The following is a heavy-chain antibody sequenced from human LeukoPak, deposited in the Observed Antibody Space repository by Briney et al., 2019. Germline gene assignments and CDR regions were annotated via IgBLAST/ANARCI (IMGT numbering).Heavy chain of an antibody. V-gene: IGHV1-2*02. CDR3: ARVPSYYYFDS. CDR2: INPNSGGT. CDR1: GYTFTTYY. J-gene: IGHJ4*02. D-gene: IGHD3-10*01. Sequence: ASVKVSCKASGYTFTTYYMHWVRQAPGQGLEWMGWINPNSGGTNYAQKFQGRVTMTRDTSISTAYMYLDRLRFDDTAVYYCARVPSYYYFDSWGQGTLVTVSS.